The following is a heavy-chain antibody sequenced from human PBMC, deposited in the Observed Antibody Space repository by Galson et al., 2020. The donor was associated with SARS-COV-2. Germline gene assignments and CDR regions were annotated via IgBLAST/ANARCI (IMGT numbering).Heavy chain of an antibody. D-gene: IGHD3-16*01. J-gene: IGHJ2*01. CDR1: GFTFNDYT. Sequence: GESLKISCAASGFTFNDYTMIWVRQAPGKGLEWVSSIFGSGSYRYYADSVKGRFTIPRDSAKSSLYLQMNSLGADDTAVYYCARDLGPAPMIKWYFDLWGRGALVTVSS. CDR3: ARDLGPAPMIKWYFDL. CDR2: IFGSGSYR. V-gene: IGHV3-21*01.